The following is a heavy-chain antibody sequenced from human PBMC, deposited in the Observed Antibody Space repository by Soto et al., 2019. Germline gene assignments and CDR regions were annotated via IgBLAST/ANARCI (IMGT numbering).Heavy chain of an antibody. CDR2: IYHSGST. CDR1: GYSISSGYY. J-gene: IGHJ4*02. Sequence: SATLSLTCAVSGYSISSGYYWGWIRQPPGKGLEWIGSIYHSGSTYYNPSLKSRVTISVYTSKNQFSLKLSSVTAADTAVYYCARTPARSGADYWGQGTLVTVSS. CDR3: ARTPARSGADY. D-gene: IGHD6-19*01. V-gene: IGHV4-38-2*01.